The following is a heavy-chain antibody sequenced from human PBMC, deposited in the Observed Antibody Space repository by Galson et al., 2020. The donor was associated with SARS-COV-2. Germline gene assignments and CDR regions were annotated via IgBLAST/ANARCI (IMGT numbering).Heavy chain of an antibody. CDR1: GYTFTGYY. CDR3: ARGTVVVGANIDYYYMDV. J-gene: IGHJ6*03. Sequence: ASVKVSCKASGYTFTGYYMHWVRQAPGQGLEWMGWTNPNSGGTDYAQKFQGRVTMTRDTSISTAYMELSSLRSDDTAVYYCARGTVVVGANIDYYYMDVLGQGTTVTVSS. D-gene: IGHD2-15*01. CDR2: TNPNSGGT. V-gene: IGHV1-2*02.